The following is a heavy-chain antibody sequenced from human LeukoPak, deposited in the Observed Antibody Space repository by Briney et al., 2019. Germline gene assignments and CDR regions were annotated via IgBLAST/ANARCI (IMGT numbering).Heavy chain of an antibody. J-gene: IGHJ4*02. CDR1: GFTFSSYG. CDR2: IWYDGSNK. V-gene: IGHV3-33*01. Sequence: GGSLRLSCAASGFTFSSYGMHWVRQAPGKGLEWVAVIWYDGSNKYYADSVKGRFTISRDNSKNTLYLQMNGLRAEDTAVYYCATDAGAAAFDYWGQGTLVTVSS. D-gene: IGHD2-15*01. CDR3: ATDAGAAAFDY.